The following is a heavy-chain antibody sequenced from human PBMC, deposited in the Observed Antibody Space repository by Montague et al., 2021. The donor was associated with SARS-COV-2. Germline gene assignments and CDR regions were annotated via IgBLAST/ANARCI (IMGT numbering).Heavy chain of an antibody. CDR2: IDWDDDK. Sequence: TLSLTCSVSGGSIGSYYWCWIRQPPGKALEWLALIDWDDDKNNSATLKTRRTITKGASTYQVVLTMTNMDPVDAGTDYCARMGSAVRGIMATYDFDIWGQGTQVTVSS. CDR1: GGSIGSYYW. J-gene: IGHJ4*02. CDR3: ARMGSAVRGIMATYDFDI. D-gene: IGHD5-12*01. V-gene: IGHV2-70*13.